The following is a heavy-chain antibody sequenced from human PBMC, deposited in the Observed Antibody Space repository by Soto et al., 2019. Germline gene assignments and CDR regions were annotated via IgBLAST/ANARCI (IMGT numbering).Heavy chain of an antibody. CDR2: INPSGDIT. D-gene: IGHD6-13*01. CDR3: ARDHSIASSGAWWLDP. Sequence: GAPVKVSCKASGYTFTSNWIHWARRAPGQGLGWMGVINPSGDITKYAPKFQGRVTMTTDTSTSTIYMDLSSLTSEDTAVYYCARDHSIASSGAWWLDPWGQGTLVTVSS. CDR1: GYTFTSNW. J-gene: IGHJ5*02. V-gene: IGHV1-46*01.